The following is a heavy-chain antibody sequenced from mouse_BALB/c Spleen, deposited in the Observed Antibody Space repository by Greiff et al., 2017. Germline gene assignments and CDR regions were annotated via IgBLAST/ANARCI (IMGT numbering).Heavy chain of an antibody. Sequence: EVQRVESGGGLVQPGGSLRLSCAPSGFTFTDYYMSWVRQPPGKALEWLGFIRNKANGYTTEYSASVKGRFTISRDNSQSILYLQMNTLSAEDIATYCCTSDCSSYFDCWGQGTTLTVSS. J-gene: IGHJ2*01. CDR2: IRNKANGYTT. CDR1: GFTFTDYY. D-gene: IGHD1-3*01. CDR3: TSDCSSYFDC. V-gene: IGHV7-3*02.